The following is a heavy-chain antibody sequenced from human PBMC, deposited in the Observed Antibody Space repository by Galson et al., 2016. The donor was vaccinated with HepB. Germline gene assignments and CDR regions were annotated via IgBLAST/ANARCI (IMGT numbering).Heavy chain of an antibody. Sequence: SLRLSCAASGFTFSSYAMTWVRQAPGKGLEWVSAGYGGGGGPHYADSVKGRFTMSRDISRNTLYLQMNSLRAEDTAVYFCVRDHSVVPTTAYNWFDPGGRGTLVTVSA. CDR1: GFTFSSYA. J-gene: IGHJ5*02. CDR3: VRDHSVVPTTAYNWFDP. CDR2: GYGGGGGP. V-gene: IGHV3-23*01. D-gene: IGHD4-23*01.